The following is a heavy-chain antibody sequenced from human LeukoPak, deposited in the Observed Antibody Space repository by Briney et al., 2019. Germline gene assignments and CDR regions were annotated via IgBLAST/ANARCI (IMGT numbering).Heavy chain of an antibody. V-gene: IGHV3-23*01. J-gene: IGHJ4*02. CDR2: ISNSRGST. D-gene: IGHD3-22*01. CDR1: GFTFSSYA. CDR3: AKGQYDSSDYNCFTY. Sequence: GGSLRLSCAASGFTFSSYAMSWVRQAPGKGLERVSVISNSRGSTHYADSVKGRFTISRDNSKNTLNLQMNSLRAEDTAVYYCAKGQYDSSDYNCFTYWGQGTLVSVSS.